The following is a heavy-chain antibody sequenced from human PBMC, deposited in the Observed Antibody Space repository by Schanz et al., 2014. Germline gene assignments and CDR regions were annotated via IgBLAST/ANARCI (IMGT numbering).Heavy chain of an antibody. CDR3: ARDHTTESYYSAGPPIDY. Sequence: EVQLVESGGGLVQPGGSLRLSCAASGFTFSTSTMHWVRQAPGKGLEWVSSFNDGGVNKYYADSVKGRFTISSDNSKNTLYLQMNSLRAEDTAVYYCARDHTTESYYSAGPPIDYWGQGTLLTVSS. V-gene: IGHV3-23*04. CDR2: FNDGGVNK. J-gene: IGHJ4*02. D-gene: IGHD1-26*01. CDR1: GFTFSTST.